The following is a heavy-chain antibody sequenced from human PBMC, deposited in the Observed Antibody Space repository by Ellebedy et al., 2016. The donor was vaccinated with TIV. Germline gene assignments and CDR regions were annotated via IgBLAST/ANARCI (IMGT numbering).Heavy chain of an antibody. CDR2: INQDGSEK. Sequence: GESLKISCAASGFAFSNYWLTWVRQAPGKGLEWVANINQDGSEKYYVDSVKGRFTISRDNVENSAYLQINSLRAEDTAVYYCARGGGFLFDVWGHGTMVPVSS. J-gene: IGHJ3*01. D-gene: IGHD4-23*01. V-gene: IGHV3-7*01. CDR3: ARGGGFLFDV. CDR1: GFAFSNYW.